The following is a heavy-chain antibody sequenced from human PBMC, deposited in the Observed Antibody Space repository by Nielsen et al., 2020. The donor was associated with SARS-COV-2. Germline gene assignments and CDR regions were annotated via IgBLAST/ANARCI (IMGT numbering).Heavy chain of an antibody. CDR2: INPNSGGT. Sequence: ASVKVSCKASGYTFTGYYMHWVRRAPGQGLEWMGRINPNSGGTNYAQKFQGRVTMTRDTSISTAYMELSRLRSDDTAVYYCALYDYVWGSYRNDYWGQGTLVTVSS. CDR3: ALYDYVWGSYRNDY. V-gene: IGHV1-2*06. J-gene: IGHJ4*02. D-gene: IGHD3-16*02. CDR1: GYTFTGYY.